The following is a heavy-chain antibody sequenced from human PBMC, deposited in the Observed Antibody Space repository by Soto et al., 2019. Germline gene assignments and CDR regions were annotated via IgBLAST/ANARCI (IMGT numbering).Heavy chain of an antibody. CDR2: ISYDGSNK. V-gene: IGHV3-30-3*01. CDR3: ARDRAYYDILTGPAPRYYGMDV. J-gene: IGHJ6*02. CDR1: GFTFSSYA. Sequence: PRLSCAASGFTFSSYAMHWVRQAPGKGLEWVAVISYDGSNKYYADSVKGRFTISRDNSKNTLYLQMNSLRAEDTAVYYCARDRAYYDILTGPAPRYYGMDVWGQGTTVTVSS. D-gene: IGHD3-9*01.